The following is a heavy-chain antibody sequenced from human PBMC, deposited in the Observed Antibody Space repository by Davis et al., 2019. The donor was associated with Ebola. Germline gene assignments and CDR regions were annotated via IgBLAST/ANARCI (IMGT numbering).Heavy chain of an antibody. CDR1: GGSFSGYY. CDR2: IYHSGST. CDR3: ARFNYYGSGSYTR. Sequence: SETLSLTCAVYGGSFSGYYWSWIRQPPGKGLEWIGEIYHSGSTNYNPSLTSRVTTSVDTSKNQFSLKLSSVTAADTAVYYCARFNYYGSGSYTRWGQGTLVTVSS. J-gene: IGHJ4*02. V-gene: IGHV4-34*01. D-gene: IGHD3-10*01.